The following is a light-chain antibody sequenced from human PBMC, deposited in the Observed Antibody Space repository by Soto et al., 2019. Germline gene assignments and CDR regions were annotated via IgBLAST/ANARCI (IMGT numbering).Light chain of an antibody. V-gene: IGKV3-11*01. CDR2: DTS. CDR1: QSVGTY. CDR3: QQRSNRPLT. Sequence: EILFTQSPATLSSSQGEQVTLSWRASQSVGTYLTWYQQTPGQTPILLIYDTSIRDSGIPARFSGSGSGTDCTLTVSRLDPEDSEVYYCQQRSNRPLTFGQGTRLEIK. J-gene: IGKJ5*01.